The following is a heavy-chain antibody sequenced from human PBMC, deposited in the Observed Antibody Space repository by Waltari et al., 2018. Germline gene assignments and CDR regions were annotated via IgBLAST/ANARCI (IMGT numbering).Heavy chain of an antibody. D-gene: IGHD6-6*01. V-gene: IGHV4-34*01. J-gene: IGHJ4*02. CDR2: INHSGNT. Sequence: QVQLQQLGAGLLKPSETLSLTCAVYGGSFSGHFWSWIRQPPGKGLEWIGEINHSGNTYYNPSLDSRVTMSVDTSKNQFSLKLSSVTAADTAVYYCARGSLAARLEYWGQGVLVTVSS. CDR1: GGSFSGHF. CDR3: ARGSLAARLEY.